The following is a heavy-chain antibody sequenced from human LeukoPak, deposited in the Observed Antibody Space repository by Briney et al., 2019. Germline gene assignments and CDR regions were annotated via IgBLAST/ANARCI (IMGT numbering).Heavy chain of an antibody. CDR2: IYWDDDK. J-gene: IGHJ4*02. Sequence: SGPTLVKPTQTLTLTCTFSGFSLSTSGVGVGWIRQPPGKALEWLALIYWDDDKRYSPSLKSRLTITKDTSKNQVVLTMTNMDPVDTATYYCAHMGVYYGSGSYLVDYWGQGTLVTVSS. CDR3: AHMGVYYGSGSYLVDY. CDR1: GFSLSTSGVG. D-gene: IGHD3-10*01. V-gene: IGHV2-5*02.